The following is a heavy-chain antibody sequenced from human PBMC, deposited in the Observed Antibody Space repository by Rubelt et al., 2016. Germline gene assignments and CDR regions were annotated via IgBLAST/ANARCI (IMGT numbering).Heavy chain of an antibody. Sequence: EVQLVQSGAEVKKPGESLKISCKGSEYTFTNYWIGWVRQMPGKGLEWMGIIFPGGSDIRYSPSFQGQVTISADKSISTAYFQSSSLRASETAIYCCARLDGFISAVDYWGQGTLVTVSS. CDR2: IFPGGSDI. CDR3: ARLDGFISAVDY. D-gene: IGHD3/OR15-3a*01. CDR1: EYTFTNYW. V-gene: IGHV5-51*01. J-gene: IGHJ4*02.